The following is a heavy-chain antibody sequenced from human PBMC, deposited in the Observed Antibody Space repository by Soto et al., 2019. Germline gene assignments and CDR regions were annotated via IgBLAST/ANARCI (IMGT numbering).Heavy chain of an antibody. CDR3: ARVVSRRGTYYFDY. J-gene: IGHJ4*02. CDR2: INPNRGGT. D-gene: IGHD3-10*01. Sequence: AASVKVSCKASGYTFTGYYMHWVRQAPGQGLERMGWINPNRGGTNYAQKFQGWVTMTRYTSISTGDMELSRLRSDDTAVYSCARVVSRRGTYYFDYWGQGTLVTVSS. V-gene: IGHV1-2*04. CDR1: GYTFTGYY.